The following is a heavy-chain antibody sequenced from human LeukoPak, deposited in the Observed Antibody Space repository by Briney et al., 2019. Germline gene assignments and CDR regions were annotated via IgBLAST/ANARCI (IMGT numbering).Heavy chain of an antibody. V-gene: IGHV4-34*01. CDR1: GGSFSTYY. D-gene: IGHD3-22*01. CDR2: INHSGST. J-gene: IGHJ4*02. Sequence: SETLSLTCAVYGGSFSTYYWSWIRQPPGKGLEGIGEINHSGSTNYNPSLKSRVTISVDTSKHQFSLRLSSLTAADTAVYYCARHYYDSSGYLYYFDYWGQGTLVTVSS. CDR3: ARHYYDSSGYLYYFDY.